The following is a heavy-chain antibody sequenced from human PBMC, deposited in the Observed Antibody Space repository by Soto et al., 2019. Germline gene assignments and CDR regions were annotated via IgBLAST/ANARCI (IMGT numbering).Heavy chain of an antibody. J-gene: IGHJ4*02. V-gene: IGHV1-46*04. CDR3: ARDPTYFYDSSGYYDY. D-gene: IGHD3-22*01. CDR1: GYTFTSYY. Sequence: ASVKVSCKASGYTFTSYYMHWVRQAPGQGLEWMGIINPSGGSTSYADSVKGRFTISRDNAKNTLYLQMNSLRAEDTAVYYCARDPTYFYDSSGYYDYWGQGTLVTVSS. CDR2: INPSGGST.